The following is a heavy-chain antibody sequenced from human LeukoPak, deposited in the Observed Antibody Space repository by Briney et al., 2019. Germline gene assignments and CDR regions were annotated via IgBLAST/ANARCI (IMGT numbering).Heavy chain of an antibody. CDR1: GFTFGSCA. CDR3: AKAGIFGVVGRFYMDV. D-gene: IGHD3-3*01. Sequence: GGSLRLSCAASGFTFGSCAMRWVRQAPGKGLEWVSTISGTGRSTFYADSLKGRITISRDNSKNTLFLQMSSLRAEDTAVYYCAKAGIFGVVGRFYMDVWGKGTTVTVSS. CDR2: ISGTGRST. J-gene: IGHJ6*03. V-gene: IGHV3-23*01.